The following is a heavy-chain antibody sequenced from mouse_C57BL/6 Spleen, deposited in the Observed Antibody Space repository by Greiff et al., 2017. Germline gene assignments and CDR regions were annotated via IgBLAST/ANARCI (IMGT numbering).Heavy chain of an antibody. CDR1: GYTFTSYW. CDR3: ASVDYDVEFAY. Sequence: QVQLQQPGAELVMPGASVKLSCKASGYTFTSYWMHWVKRRPGQGLEWIGEIDPSDSYTNYNQKVKGKSTLTVDKSSSTAYMQLSSLTSEDSAVYYCASVDYDVEFAYWGQGTLVTVSA. V-gene: IGHV1-69*01. D-gene: IGHD2-4*01. J-gene: IGHJ3*01. CDR2: IDPSDSYT.